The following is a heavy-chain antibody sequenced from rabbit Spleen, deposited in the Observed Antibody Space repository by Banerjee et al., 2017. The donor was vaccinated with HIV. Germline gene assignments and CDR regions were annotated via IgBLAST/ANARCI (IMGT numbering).Heavy chain of an antibody. D-gene: IGHD8-1*01. Sequence: QSLEESGGDLVKPGASLTLTCTASGFSFSSSYYMCWVRQAPGKGLEWIGCIYAGSSGTTYYASWAKGRFTISKASSTTVTLQMTSLTAGDTATYFCARDSGTSFSSYGMDLWGQGTLVTVS. V-gene: IGHV1S40*01. CDR1: GFSFSSSYY. CDR2: IYAGSSGTT. CDR3: ARDSGTSFSSYGMDL. J-gene: IGHJ6*01.